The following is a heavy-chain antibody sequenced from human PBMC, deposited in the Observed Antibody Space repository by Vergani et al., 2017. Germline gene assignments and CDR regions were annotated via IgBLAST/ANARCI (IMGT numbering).Heavy chain of an antibody. J-gene: IGHJ3*01. Sequence: QVQLQASGPGRVKPSPTLSLTCTMSGGSISAGYYFWGWIRQPAGKGLEWLGHISASGNASHSPSLKTRVSMSVATAKNQFSLTVTSVTAADTAIYFCARRSGGYYSGGKVHPLRTAFDVWGHGTVVTVSS. CDR1: GGSISAGYYF. CDR3: ARRSGGYYSGGKVHPLRTAFDV. V-gene: IGHV4-61*02. D-gene: IGHD2-15*01. CDR2: ISASGNA.